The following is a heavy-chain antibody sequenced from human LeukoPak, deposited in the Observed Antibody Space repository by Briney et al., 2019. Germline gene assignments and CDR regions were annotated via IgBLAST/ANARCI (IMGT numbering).Heavy chain of an antibody. CDR3: ARRVSDSSGWYSHYYYYMDV. V-gene: IGHV1-18*04. CDR1: GYTFTGYY. J-gene: IGHJ6*03. CDR2: ISAYNGNT. D-gene: IGHD6-19*01. Sequence: ASVKVSCKASGYTFTGYYMHWVRQAPGQGLEWMGWISAYNGNTNYAQKLQGRVTMTTDTSTSTAYMELRSLRSDDTAVYYCARRVSDSSGWYSHYYYYMDVWGKGTTVTVSS.